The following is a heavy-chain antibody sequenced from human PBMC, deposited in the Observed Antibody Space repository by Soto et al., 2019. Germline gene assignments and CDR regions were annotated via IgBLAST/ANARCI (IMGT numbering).Heavy chain of an antibody. J-gene: IGHJ5*02. CDR1: GFTFSSYG. Sequence: VGSLRLSCAASGFTFSSYGMHWVRQAPGKGLEWVAVISYDGSNKYYADSVKGRFTISRDNSKNTLYLQMNSLRAEDTAVYYCAKCEYYDFWSGYCVRWFDPWGQGTLVTVSS. CDR2: ISYDGSNK. D-gene: IGHD3-3*01. CDR3: AKCEYYDFWSGYCVRWFDP. V-gene: IGHV3-30*18.